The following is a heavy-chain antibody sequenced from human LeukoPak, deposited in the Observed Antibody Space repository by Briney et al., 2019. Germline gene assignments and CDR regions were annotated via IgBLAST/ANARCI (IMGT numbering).Heavy chain of an antibody. Sequence: GGSLRLSCAASGFTFSSYAMSWVRQAPGKGLEWVSAISGSGGSTYYADSVKGRFTISRDNSKNTLYLQMNSLRAEDTAVYYCAKDRFVGEYYYDSSGRSGYFDYWGQGTLVTVSS. D-gene: IGHD3-22*01. V-gene: IGHV3-23*01. CDR2: ISGSGGST. CDR1: GFTFSSYA. J-gene: IGHJ4*02. CDR3: AKDRFVGEYYYDSSGRSGYFDY.